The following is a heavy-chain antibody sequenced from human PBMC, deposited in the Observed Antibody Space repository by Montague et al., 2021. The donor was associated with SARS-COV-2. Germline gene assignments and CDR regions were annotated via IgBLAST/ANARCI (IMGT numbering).Heavy chain of an antibody. D-gene: IGHD6-13*01. CDR2: ISGSGGST. Sequence: SLRLSCAASGFTVSSYAMSWVRQAPGKGLEWVSAISGSGGSTYYADSVXGLFTISRDNSKNTLYLQMNSLRAEDTAVYYCAKVGSSWYHGYYYGMDVWGQGTTVTVSS. J-gene: IGHJ6*02. V-gene: IGHV3-23*01. CDR1: GFTVSSYA. CDR3: AKVGSSWYHGYYYGMDV.